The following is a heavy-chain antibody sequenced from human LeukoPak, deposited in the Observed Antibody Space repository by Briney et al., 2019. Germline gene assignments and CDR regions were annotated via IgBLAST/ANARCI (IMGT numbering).Heavy chain of an antibody. Sequence: EASVKVSCKASGYTFTSYGISRVRQAPGQGLEWMGWISPYSGKTNYAQRLQGRVTMTTDTSTSTAYMELRSLRSDDTAVYYCARDGTWGRYYYNSTGYDYYFDYWGQGILVTVSS. CDR2: ISPYSGKT. V-gene: IGHV1-18*01. CDR3: ARDGTWGRYYYNSTGYDYYFDY. CDR1: GYTFTSYG. D-gene: IGHD3-22*01. J-gene: IGHJ4*02.